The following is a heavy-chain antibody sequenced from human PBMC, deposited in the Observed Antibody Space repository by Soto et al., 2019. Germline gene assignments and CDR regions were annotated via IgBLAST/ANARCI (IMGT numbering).Heavy chain of an antibody. CDR1: GFTFSSYA. J-gene: IGHJ6*02. CDR2: ISYDGSNK. V-gene: IGHV3-30-3*01. CDR3: ARDGGSSGYYYVQYYYYGMDV. D-gene: IGHD3-22*01. Sequence: PGGSLRLSCAASGFTFSSYAMHWVRQAPGKGLEWVAVISYDGSNKYYADSVKGRFTISRDNSKNTLYLQINSLRAEDTAVYYCARDGGSSGYYYVQYYYYGMDVWGQGTTVTVSS.